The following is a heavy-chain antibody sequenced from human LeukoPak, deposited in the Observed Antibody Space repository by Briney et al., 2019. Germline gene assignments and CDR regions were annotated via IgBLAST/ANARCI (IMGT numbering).Heavy chain of an antibody. D-gene: IGHD3-3*01. J-gene: IGHJ4*02. CDR2: ISAYNGNT. Sequence: ASVKVSCKASGYTFTSYYMHWVRQAPGQGLEWMGWISAYNGNTNYAQKLQGRVTMTTDTSTSTAYMELRSLRSDDTAVYYCARLYYDFWSGYHTPDYWGQGTLVTVSS. CDR3: ARLYYDFWSGYHTPDY. V-gene: IGHV1-18*04. CDR1: GYTFTSYY.